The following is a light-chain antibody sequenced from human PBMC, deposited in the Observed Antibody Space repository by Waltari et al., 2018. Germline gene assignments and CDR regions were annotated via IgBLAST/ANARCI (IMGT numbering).Light chain of an antibody. J-gene: IGKJ3*01. CDR1: QSVDIY. CDR3: QHRGHWPPDAT. Sequence: IVLTQSPATLSLSPGERATLSCRASQSVDIYLAWYQQKPGQAPRLLIYDASTRATGIPARFSDSGSGTDFTLTISSLEPEDFAVYYCQHRGHWPPDATFGPGTKVDIK. CDR2: DAS. V-gene: IGKV3-11*01.